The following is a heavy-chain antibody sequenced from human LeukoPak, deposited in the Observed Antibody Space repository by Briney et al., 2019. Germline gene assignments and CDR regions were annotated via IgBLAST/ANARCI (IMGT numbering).Heavy chain of an antibody. J-gene: IGHJ3*02. Sequence: GGSLRLSCAASGFTLSTYWMSWVRQAPGKGLEWVANINQDGREKYHVDSVKGRFTISRDNAKNSLFLEMSSLRADDTAVYFCARDVEGGTFDIWGQGTTVTVSS. CDR2: INQDGREK. V-gene: IGHV3-7*05. CDR3: ARDVEGGTFDI. D-gene: IGHD3-16*01. CDR1: GFTLSTYW.